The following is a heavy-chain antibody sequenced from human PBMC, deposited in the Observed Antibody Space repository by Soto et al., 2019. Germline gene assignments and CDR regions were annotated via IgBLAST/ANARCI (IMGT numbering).Heavy chain of an antibody. J-gene: IGHJ3*02. CDR1: GFTFSSYS. V-gene: IGHV3-21*01. CDR3: ARAGYGYAFDI. Sequence: EVQLVESGGGLVKPGGSLRLSCAASGFTFSSYSMNWVRQAPGKGLEWVSSISSSSSYIYYADSVKGRFTISRDNAKNSLYLQMNSLSAEDRAVYYCARAGYGYAFDIWGQGTMVTVSS. CDR2: ISSSSSYI. D-gene: IGHD5-18*01.